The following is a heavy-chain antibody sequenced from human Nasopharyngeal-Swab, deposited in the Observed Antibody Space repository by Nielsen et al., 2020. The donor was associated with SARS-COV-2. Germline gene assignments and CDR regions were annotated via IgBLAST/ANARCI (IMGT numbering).Heavy chain of an antibody. CDR3: ARAPMVRGVIRHYYCYGMDV. Sequence: SETLSLTCTVSGGSISSGGYYWSWIRQPPGKGLEWIGEINHSGSTNYNPSLKSRVTISVDTSKNQFSLKLSSVTAANTAVYYCARAPMVRGVIRHYYCYGMDVWGQGTTVTVSS. CDR1: GGSISSGGYY. J-gene: IGHJ6*02. CDR2: INHSGST. V-gene: IGHV4-30-4*08. D-gene: IGHD3-10*01.